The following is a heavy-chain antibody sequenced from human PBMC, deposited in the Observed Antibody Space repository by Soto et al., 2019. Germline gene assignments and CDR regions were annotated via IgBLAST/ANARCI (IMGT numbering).Heavy chain of an antibody. D-gene: IGHD4-17*01. J-gene: IGHJ4*02. V-gene: IGHV4-39*01. CDR1: GGSFSSSNYY. CDR3: ARRGGGDSLFDS. Sequence: QLHLQESGPGLVEPSETLSLTCTVSGGSFSSSNYYWGWIRQPPGKGLEWIGNIFYGGGSGVAYSGPSLNSRFTISVDTSKNQFSLSMRALTAAVTAVYFCARRGGGDSLFDSWGQGKLVTVSS. CDR2: IFYGGGSGVA.